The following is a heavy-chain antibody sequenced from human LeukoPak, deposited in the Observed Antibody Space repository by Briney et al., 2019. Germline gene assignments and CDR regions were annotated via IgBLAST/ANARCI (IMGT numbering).Heavy chain of an antibody. D-gene: IGHD6-19*01. J-gene: IGHJ4*02. CDR3: ARDGGSAWFLDY. V-gene: IGHV3-48*04. Sequence: GGSLRLSCAASGFTFSSYWMSWVRQAPGKGLEWVSYISSSGNTTYNADSVKGRFSITRDNEKNSLYLQMNSLRAEDTAVYYCARDGGSAWFLDYWGQGTLVTVSS. CDR1: GFTFSSYW. CDR2: ISSSGNTT.